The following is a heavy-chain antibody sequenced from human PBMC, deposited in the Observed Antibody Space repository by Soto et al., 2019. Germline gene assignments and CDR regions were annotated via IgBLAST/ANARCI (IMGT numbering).Heavy chain of an antibody. J-gene: IGHJ4*02. CDR1: GFTFSGYA. Sequence: GGSLRLSCAASGFTFSGYAMTWVRQGPGKGLEWVSTISSGGDGIYYADSVKGRFTISRDNSKNSLYLQMNSLRGEDTAVYYCVKDQRWGTPHFFDSWGQGTQVTVSS. CDR3: VKDQRWGTPHFFDS. V-gene: IGHV3-23*01. D-gene: IGHD3-16*01. CDR2: ISSGGDGI.